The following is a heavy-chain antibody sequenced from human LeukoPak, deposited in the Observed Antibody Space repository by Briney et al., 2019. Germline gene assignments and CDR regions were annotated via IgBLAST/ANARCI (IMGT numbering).Heavy chain of an antibody. CDR3: ARVGQAGYVGYPLDY. Sequence: GGSLRLSCAASGFTFSSYWMHWVRQAPGKGLIWVSRINSDGSRTSYADSVKGRFTISRDNAKNTLYLQMNSLRAENTAVFYCARVGQAGYVGYPLDYRGQETLVTVSS. D-gene: IGHD5-12*01. CDR1: GFTFSSYW. J-gene: IGHJ4*02. CDR2: INSDGSRT. V-gene: IGHV3-74*01.